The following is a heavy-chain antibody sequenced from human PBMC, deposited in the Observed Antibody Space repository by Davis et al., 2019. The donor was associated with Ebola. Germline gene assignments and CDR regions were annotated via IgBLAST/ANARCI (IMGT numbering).Heavy chain of an antibody. CDR3: ARGHTYGRWDDRFDP. J-gene: IGHJ5*02. D-gene: IGHD5-18*01. Sequence: ASVKVSCKASGYTFSSYGISWVRQAPGQGLEWVGRINPNFGGTIYAQKFQGRVTMTIDTSINTAYMELDRLKSDDTALYYCARGHTYGRWDDRFDPWGQGTLVTVSS. CDR2: INPNFGGT. V-gene: IGHV1-2*06. CDR1: GYTFSSYG.